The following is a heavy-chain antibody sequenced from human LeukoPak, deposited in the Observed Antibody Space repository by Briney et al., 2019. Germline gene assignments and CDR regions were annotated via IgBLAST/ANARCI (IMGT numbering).Heavy chain of an antibody. CDR1: GGSISSYY. D-gene: IGHD5-18*01. J-gene: IGHJ3*02. V-gene: IGHV4-59*08. Sequence: PSETLSLTCTVSGGSISSYYWSWIRQPPGKGLEWIGCIYYSGSTNYNPSLKSRVTISVDTSKNQFSLKLSSVTAADTAVYYCARQYSYGNDAFDIWGQGTMVTVSS. CDR2: IYYSGST. CDR3: ARQYSYGNDAFDI.